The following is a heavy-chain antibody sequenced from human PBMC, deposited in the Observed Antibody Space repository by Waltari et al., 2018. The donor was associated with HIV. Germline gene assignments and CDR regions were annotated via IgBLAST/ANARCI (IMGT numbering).Heavy chain of an antibody. CDR3: AKDNRDPLGTLWY. J-gene: IGHJ4*02. V-gene: IGHV3-23*01. Sequence: EVQLLESGGGLVPHRGSLRPSSEASAFTLSSYAMSWVRPAPGRGLEWVSFISGSGGSTYYADSVKGRFTISRDNSKNTLYLQMNSLRAEDTAVYYCAKDNRDPLGTLWYWGQGTLVTVSS. CDR1: AFTLSSYA. D-gene: IGHD2-21*01. CDR2: ISGSGGST.